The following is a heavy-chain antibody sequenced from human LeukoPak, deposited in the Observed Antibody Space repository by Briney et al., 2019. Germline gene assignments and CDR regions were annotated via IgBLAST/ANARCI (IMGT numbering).Heavy chain of an antibody. CDR1: GFAFSTYW. J-gene: IGHJ4*02. V-gene: IGHV3-74*01. Sequence: GGSLRLSCTASGFAFSTYWMFWVRQAPGKGLVWVSQINPEGASTTYGDPAKGRFTTSRDNAKNALHLQMNSLRVDDTAVYYCARGTAITAGIDFWGQGTLVTVSS. CDR3: ARGTAITAGIDF. D-gene: IGHD6-19*01. CDR2: INPEGAST.